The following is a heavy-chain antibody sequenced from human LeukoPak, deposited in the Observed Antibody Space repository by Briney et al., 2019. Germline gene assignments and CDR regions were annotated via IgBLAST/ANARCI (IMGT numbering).Heavy chain of an antibody. CDR1: GYTFTAYY. V-gene: IGHV1-2*02. CDR2: ITPNSGDT. J-gene: IGHJ4*02. CDR3: APTQAYSTHGFAF. D-gene: IGHD6-13*01. Sequence: ASVKVSCKASGYTFTAYYMHWVRQAPGQGLEWAGWITPNSGDTNYQGRVTMTRDTSISTAYMELSRLRSDDTAMYYCAPTQAYSTHGFAFWGQGTLVTVSS.